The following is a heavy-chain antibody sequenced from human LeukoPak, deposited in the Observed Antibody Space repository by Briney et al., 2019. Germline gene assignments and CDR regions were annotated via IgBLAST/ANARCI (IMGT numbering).Heavy chain of an antibody. J-gene: IGHJ6*02. CDR3: ARPLYYEGAMDV. CDR2: IYYSGTT. CDR1: GGSISSYY. D-gene: IGHD3-22*01. Sequence: SETLSPTCTVSGGSISSYYWSWIRQPPGKGLEWIGHIYYSGTTHYNPSLKSRVTISVDTSKTQFSLKLRSVIAADTAVYYCARPLYYEGAMDVWGQGTTVTVSS. V-gene: IGHV4-59*08.